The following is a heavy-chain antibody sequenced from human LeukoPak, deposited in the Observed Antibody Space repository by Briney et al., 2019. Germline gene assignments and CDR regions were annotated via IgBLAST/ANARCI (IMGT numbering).Heavy chain of an antibody. CDR1: GFTFSDYN. V-gene: IGHV3-48*01. CDR2: MSRSGDII. CDR3: ARDVYYGSGSPRLDY. J-gene: IGHJ4*02. Sequence: GGSLRLSCAASGFTFSDYNMNWVRQVPGKGLESVSYMSRSGDIIYYADSGKGRFTISRDNAKNSLYLQMNSLRAEDTAVYYCARDVYYGSGSPRLDYWGQGTLVTVSS. D-gene: IGHD3-10*01.